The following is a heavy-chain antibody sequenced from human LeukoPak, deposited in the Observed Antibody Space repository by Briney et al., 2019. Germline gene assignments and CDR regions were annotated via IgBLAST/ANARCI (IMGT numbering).Heavy chain of an antibody. D-gene: IGHD3-22*01. CDR3: ARVYDSSGYYYNYYFDY. CDR2: IYYSRST. J-gene: IGHJ4*02. V-gene: IGHV4-30-4*08. Sequence: PSETLSLTCTVSGGSISSGDYYWSWIRQPPGKGLEWIGYIYYSRSTYYNPSLKSRVTISVDTSKNQFSLKLSSVTAADTAVYYCARVYDSSGYYYNYYFDYWGQGTLVTVSS. CDR1: GGSISSGDYY.